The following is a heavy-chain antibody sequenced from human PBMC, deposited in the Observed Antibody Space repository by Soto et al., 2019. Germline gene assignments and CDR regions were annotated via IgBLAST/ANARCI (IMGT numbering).Heavy chain of an antibody. V-gene: IGHV3-74*01. CDR3: AREDNWNSFDY. J-gene: IGHJ4*02. Sequence: GESLKISCAASGFTFSSYWMHWVRQAPGKGLVWVSRINSDGSSTSYADSVKGRFTISRDNAKNTLYLQMNSLRAEDTAVYYCAREDNWNSFDYWGQGTLVTVSS. CDR1: GFTFSSYW. D-gene: IGHD1-20*01. CDR2: INSDGSST.